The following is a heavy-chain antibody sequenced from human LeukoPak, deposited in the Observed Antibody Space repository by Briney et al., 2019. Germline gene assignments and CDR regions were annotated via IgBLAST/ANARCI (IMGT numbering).Heavy chain of an antibody. CDR3: ARDNWNYGSSMDV. CDR1: GGSISSSNW. CDR2: IYHSGST. V-gene: IGHV4-4*02. D-gene: IGHD1-7*01. J-gene: IGHJ6*02. Sequence: SETLSLTCAVSGGSISSSNWWSWVRQPPGKGLEWIGEIYHSGSTNYNPSLKSRVTISVDKSKNQFSLKLSSVTAADTAVYYCARDNWNYGSSMDVWGQGTTVTVSS.